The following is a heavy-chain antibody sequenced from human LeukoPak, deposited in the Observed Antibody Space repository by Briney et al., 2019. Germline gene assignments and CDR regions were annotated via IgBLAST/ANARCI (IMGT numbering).Heavy chain of an antibody. V-gene: IGHV3-23*01. Sequence: GGSLRLSCAASGFTFSSYAMGWVRQAPGKGLEWVSAISGSGGSTYYADSVKGRFTISRDNSKNTLYLQMNSLRAEDTAVYYCAKEGYCSGGSCYADAFDIWGQGTMVTVSS. CDR2: ISGSGGST. CDR3: AKEGYCSGGSCYADAFDI. J-gene: IGHJ3*02. CDR1: GFTFSSYA. D-gene: IGHD2-15*01.